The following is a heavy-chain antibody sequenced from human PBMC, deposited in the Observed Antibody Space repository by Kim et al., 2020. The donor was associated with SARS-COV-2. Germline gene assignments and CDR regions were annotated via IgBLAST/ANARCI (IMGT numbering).Heavy chain of an antibody. Sequence: TYAQKFQGRVTITADESTSTAYMELSSLRSEDTAVYYCARDSSSNSPFDYWGQGTLVTVSS. V-gene: IGHV1-69*01. D-gene: IGHD4-4*01. CDR3: ARDSSSNSPFDY. J-gene: IGHJ4*02.